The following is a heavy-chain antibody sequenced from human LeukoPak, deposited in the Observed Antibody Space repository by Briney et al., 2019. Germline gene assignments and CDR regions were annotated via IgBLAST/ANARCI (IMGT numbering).Heavy chain of an antibody. CDR3: ARDARPYDILTGYSIYFDH. CDR1: GFTFSSYS. J-gene: IGHJ4*02. D-gene: IGHD3-9*01. V-gene: IGHV3-21*01. CDR2: ISGSSSYI. Sequence: GGSLRLSCAASGFTFSSYSMNWVRQAPGKGLEWVSSISGSSSYIYYADSVKGRFTISRDNAENSLYLQMNSLRAEDTAVYYCARDARPYDILTGYSIYFDHWGQGTLVTVSS.